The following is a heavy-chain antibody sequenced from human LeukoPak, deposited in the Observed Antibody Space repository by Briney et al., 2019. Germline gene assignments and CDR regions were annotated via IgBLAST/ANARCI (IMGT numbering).Heavy chain of an antibody. CDR1: GGSISSSSYY. D-gene: IGHD3-3*01. CDR2: IYYSGST. J-gene: IGHJ6*03. CDR3: ASARPDYDFWSGNTYYYYYYMDV. Sequence: PSETLSLTXTVSGGSISSSSYYWGWIRQPPGKGLEWIGSIYYSGSTYYNPSLKSRVTISVDTSKNQFSLKLSSVTAADTAVYYCASARPDYDFWSGNTYYYYYYMDVWGKGTTVTVSS. V-gene: IGHV4-39*01.